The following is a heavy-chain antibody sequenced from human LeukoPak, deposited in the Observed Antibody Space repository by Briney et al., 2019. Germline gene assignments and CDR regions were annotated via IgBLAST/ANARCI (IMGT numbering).Heavy chain of an antibody. D-gene: IGHD3-10*01. Sequence: GGSLRLSCAASGFTFSNYAMSWVRQAPGKGLEWVASISGSGATTYYADSVKGRFTFSRDNSKNTLYLQMNSLRAEDTAVYYCAKDRRNYGSGSYSSAPLAFDVWGQGTMVTVSS. V-gene: IGHV3-23*01. CDR3: AKDRRNYGSGSYSSAPLAFDV. CDR2: ISGSGATT. CDR1: GFTFSNYA. J-gene: IGHJ3*01.